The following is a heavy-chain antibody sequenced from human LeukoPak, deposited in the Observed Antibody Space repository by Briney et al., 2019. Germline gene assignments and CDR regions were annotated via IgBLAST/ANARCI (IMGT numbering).Heavy chain of an antibody. CDR2: INAGNGNT. CDR1: GYTVTSYD. J-gene: IGHJ5*02. D-gene: IGHD2-2*01. V-gene: IGHV1-3*01. Sequence: VASVKVSCKASGYTVTSYDINWVRQATGQGLECMGWINAGNGNTKYSQKFQGRVTITRDTSASTAYMELSSLRSEDTAVYYCARESSVRTLWFDPWGQGTLVTVSS. CDR3: ARESSVRTLWFDP.